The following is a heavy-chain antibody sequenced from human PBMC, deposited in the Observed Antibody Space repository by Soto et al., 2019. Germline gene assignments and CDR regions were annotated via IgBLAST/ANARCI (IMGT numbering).Heavy chain of an antibody. CDR3: ARFWRGPAAIYYYYGMDV. CDR1: GGSISSGGYY. J-gene: IGHJ6*02. D-gene: IGHD2-2*01. CDR2: IYYSGST. V-gene: IGHV4-31*03. Sequence: QVQLQESSPGLVKPSQTLSLTCTVSGGSISSGGYYWSWIRQHPGKGLEWIGYIYYSGSTYYNPSLTSRVTISVDTSKNQFSLKLSSVTAADTAVYYCARFWRGPAAIYYYYGMDVWGQGTTVTVSS.